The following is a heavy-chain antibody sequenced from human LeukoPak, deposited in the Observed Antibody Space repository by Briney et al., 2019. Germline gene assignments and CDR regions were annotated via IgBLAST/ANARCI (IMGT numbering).Heavy chain of an antibody. CDR2: MNTDGSVT. J-gene: IGHJ4*02. Sequence: GGSLRFSCAASGFTFSSHWMYWVRQAPGKGPEWVSRMNTDGSVTSYADSVKGRFTISRDNAKNTLYLQMNSLRTEDTAVYFCARDAHLSRLLDYWGQGTLVTVFS. V-gene: IGHV3-74*01. CDR1: GFTFSSHW. CDR3: ARDAHLSRLLDY.